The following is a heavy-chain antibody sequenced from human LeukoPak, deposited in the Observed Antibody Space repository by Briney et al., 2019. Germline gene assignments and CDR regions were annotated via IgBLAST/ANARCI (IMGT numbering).Heavy chain of an antibody. CDR1: GSTFSSYD. Sequence: PGGSLRLSCAASGSTFSSYDMYWVRQATGKGLEWVSSITTAGDTYYPGSVKGRFTISRENAKNSLYLQMNSLRAGDTAVYSCARRVGSWYFDLWGRGTLVTVSS. J-gene: IGHJ2*01. V-gene: IGHV3-13*04. CDR3: ARRVGSWYFDL. CDR2: ITTAGDT. D-gene: IGHD1-26*01.